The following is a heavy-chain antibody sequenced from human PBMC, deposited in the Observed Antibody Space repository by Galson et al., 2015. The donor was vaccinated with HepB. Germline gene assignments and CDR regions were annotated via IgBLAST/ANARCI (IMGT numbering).Heavy chain of an antibody. J-gene: IGHJ4*02. V-gene: IGHV3-30-3*01. CDR3: ARDFMKLNRIVGATGAVDY. D-gene: IGHD1-26*01. CDR1: GFTFSSYA. CDR2: ISYDGSNK. Sequence: SLRLSCAASGFTFSSYAMHWVRQAPGKGLEWVAVISYDGSNKYYADSVKGRFTISRDNSKNTLYLQMNSLRAEDTAVYYCARDFMKLNRIVGATGAVDYWGQGTLVTVSS.